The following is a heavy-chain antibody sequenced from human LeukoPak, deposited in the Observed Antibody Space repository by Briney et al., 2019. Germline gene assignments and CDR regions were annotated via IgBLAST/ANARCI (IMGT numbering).Heavy chain of an antibody. D-gene: IGHD3-22*01. CDR1: GGSISSYY. Sequence: PSETLSLTCTVSGGSISSYYWSWIRQPPGKGLEWIGYIYYSGSTNYSPSLKSRVTISVDTSKNQFSLKLSSVTAADTAVYYCARDKAPPYYYDSSGLDYWGQGTLVTVSS. CDR3: ARDKAPPYYYDSSGLDY. J-gene: IGHJ4*02. CDR2: IYYSGST. V-gene: IGHV4-59*12.